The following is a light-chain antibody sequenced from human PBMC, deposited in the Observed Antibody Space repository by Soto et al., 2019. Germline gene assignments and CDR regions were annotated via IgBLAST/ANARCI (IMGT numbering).Light chain of an antibody. Sequence: QSVLTQPPSVSGSPGQSVAISCTGTSSDVGSYNRVSWYQQPPGAAPKLMIYEVSNRPSGVPDRFSGSKSGNTASLTISGLQAEDEAHYYCKSYTGSSTYVFGTGNKVPVL. J-gene: IGLJ1*01. CDR1: SSDVGSYNR. CDR2: EVS. V-gene: IGLV2-18*02. CDR3: KSYTGSSTYV.